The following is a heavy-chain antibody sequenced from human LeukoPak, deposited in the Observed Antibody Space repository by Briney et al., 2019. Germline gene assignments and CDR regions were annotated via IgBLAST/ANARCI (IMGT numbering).Heavy chain of an antibody. CDR3: ARDGRYSSSWTEPNY. D-gene: IGHD6-13*01. Sequence: ASVKVSCKSSGYTLTGYYMRWVRQAPGQGLEWMGWINPNSGGTNYAQKFQGRVTMTRDTSISTAYMELSRLRSDDTAVYYCARDGRYSSSWTEPNYWGQGTLVTVSS. CDR1: GYTLTGYY. CDR2: INPNSGGT. V-gene: IGHV1-2*02. J-gene: IGHJ4*02.